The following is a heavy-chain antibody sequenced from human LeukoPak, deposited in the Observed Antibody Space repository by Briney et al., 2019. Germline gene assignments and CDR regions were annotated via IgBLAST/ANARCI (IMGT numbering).Heavy chain of an antibody. Sequence: SETLSLTCAVYGGSFSGYYWSWIRQPPGRGLEWIGEINHSGSTNYNPSLKSRVTISVDTSKNQFSLKLSSVTAADTAVYYCARDSSGYYWFDPWGQGTLVTVSS. CDR1: GGSFSGYY. V-gene: IGHV4-34*01. CDR2: INHSGST. CDR3: ARDSSGYYWFDP. J-gene: IGHJ5*02. D-gene: IGHD3-22*01.